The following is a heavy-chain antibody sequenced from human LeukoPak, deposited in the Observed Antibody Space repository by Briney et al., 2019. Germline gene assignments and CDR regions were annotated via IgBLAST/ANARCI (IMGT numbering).Heavy chain of an antibody. V-gene: IGHV3-21*01. Sequence: GGSLRLSCAASGFTFSSYSMNWVRQAPGKGLEWVSSISSSSSYIYYADSVKGRFTISRDNAKNSLYLQMNSLRAEDTAVYYCARAGTMIVVADFDYWGQGTLVTVSS. CDR3: ARAGTMIVVADFDY. CDR2: ISSSSSYI. D-gene: IGHD3-22*01. CDR1: GFTFSSYS. J-gene: IGHJ4*02.